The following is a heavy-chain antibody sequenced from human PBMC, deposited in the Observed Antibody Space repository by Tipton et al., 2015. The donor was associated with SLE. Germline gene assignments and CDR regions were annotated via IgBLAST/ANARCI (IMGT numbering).Heavy chain of an antibody. V-gene: IGHV4-61*09. CDR1: GGSISSGSYY. CDR2: IYTSGST. CDR3: ARDRSPDDYSNYASSLFDY. D-gene: IGHD4-11*01. Sequence: TLSLTCTVSGGSISSGSYYWSWIRQPAGKGLEWIGYIYTSGSTNYNPSLKSRVTISVDTSKNQFSLKLSSVTAADTAVYYCARDRSPDDYSNYASSLFDYWGQGTLVTVSS. J-gene: IGHJ4*02.